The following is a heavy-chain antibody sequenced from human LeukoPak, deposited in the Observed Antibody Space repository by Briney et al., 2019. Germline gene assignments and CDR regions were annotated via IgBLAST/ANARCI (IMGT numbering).Heavy chain of an antibody. CDR2: ISAYNGNT. D-gene: IGHD5-18*01. V-gene: IGHV1-18*04. CDR1: GYTFTSYG. J-gene: IGHJ4*02. CDR3: ASSTLRRGWIQLWSFDY. Sequence: ASVKVSCKASGYTFTSYGISWVRQAPGQGLEWMGWISAYNGNTNYAQKLQGRVTMTTDTSTSTAYMELRSLRSDDTAVYYCASSTLRRGWIQLWSFDYWGQGTLVTVSS.